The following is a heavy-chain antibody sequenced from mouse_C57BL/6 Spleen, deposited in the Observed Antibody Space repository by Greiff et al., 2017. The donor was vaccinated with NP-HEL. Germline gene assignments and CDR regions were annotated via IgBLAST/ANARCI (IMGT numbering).Heavy chain of an antibody. J-gene: IGHJ2*01. CDR1: GYTFTSYW. CDR2: IDPSDSET. V-gene: IGHV1-52*01. Sequence: QVQLQQPGAELVRPGSSVKLSCKASGYTFTSYWLHWVKQRPIQGLEWIGNIDPSDSETHYNQKFKDKATLTVDKSSSTAYMQLSSLTSEDSAVYYCARSGYPGGYFDYWGQGTTLTVSS. D-gene: IGHD3-1*01. CDR3: ARSGYPGGYFDY.